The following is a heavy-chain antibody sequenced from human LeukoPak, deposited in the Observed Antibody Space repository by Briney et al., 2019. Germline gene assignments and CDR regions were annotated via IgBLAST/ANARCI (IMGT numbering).Heavy chain of an antibody. CDR1: GFTFSSYS. V-gene: IGHV3-21*01. D-gene: IGHD3-3*01. CDR3: AKDRRYYDFWSGLSGGYYYYMDV. J-gene: IGHJ6*03. CDR2: ISSSSSYI. Sequence: PGGSLRLSCAASGFTFSSYSMNWVRQAPGKGLEWVSSISSSSSYIYYADSVKGRFTISRDNSKNTLYLQMNSLRAEDTAVYYCAKDRRYYDFWSGLSGGYYYYMDVWGKGTTVTVSS.